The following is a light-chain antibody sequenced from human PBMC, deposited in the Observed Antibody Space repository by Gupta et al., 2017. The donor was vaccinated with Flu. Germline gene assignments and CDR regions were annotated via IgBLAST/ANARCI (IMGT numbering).Light chain of an antibody. V-gene: IGLV1-47*01. CDR2: RND. Sequence: SSNIGTNYVYWYQQVPGAAPKLLIFRNDQRPSGVPDRFSGSKSGTSASLAISGLRSDDEADYYCAAWEDSLTAFYAFGSGTKVTVL. J-gene: IGLJ1*01. CDR1: SSNIGTNY. CDR3: AAWEDSLTAFYA.